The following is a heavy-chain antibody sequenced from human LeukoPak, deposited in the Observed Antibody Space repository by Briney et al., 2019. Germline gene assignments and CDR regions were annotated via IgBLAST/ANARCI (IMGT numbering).Heavy chain of an antibody. V-gene: IGHV3-23*01. Sequence: PGGSLRLSCEASGFTFSSYAMRWVRQAPGKGLEWVSAISGNGGSTYYADTLQGRFTISRDNSKNTLYLQMNSLRAEDTAVYYCARKGGLYCSGGRGYSTPSDYWGQGTLVTVSS. CDR2: ISGNGGST. J-gene: IGHJ4*02. CDR3: ARKGGLYCSGGRGYSTPSDY. D-gene: IGHD2-15*01. CDR1: GFTFSSYA.